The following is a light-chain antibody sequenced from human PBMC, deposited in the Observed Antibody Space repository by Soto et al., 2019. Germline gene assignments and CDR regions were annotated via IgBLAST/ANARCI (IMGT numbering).Light chain of an antibody. V-gene: IGKV1-5*03. Sequence: DIQMTQSPSTLSASVGDRVTITCRASQSISSWLAWYQQKPGKAPKLLIYKASSLESGVPSRFSGSGSGTEFTLTISSLQPDDFAVYYCQQRSDWGITFAQGTRLEIK. CDR1: QSISSW. CDR2: KAS. CDR3: QQRSDWGIT. J-gene: IGKJ5*01.